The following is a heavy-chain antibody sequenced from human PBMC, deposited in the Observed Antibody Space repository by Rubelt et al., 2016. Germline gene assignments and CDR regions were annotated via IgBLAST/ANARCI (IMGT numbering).Heavy chain of an antibody. CDR1: GFTFDDYA. CDR3: AKEGTRRQLAPFFDY. J-gene: IGHJ4*02. Sequence: EVQLVESGGGLVQPGRSLRLSCAASGFTFDDYAMHWVRQAPGKGLEWVSGISWNSGSIGYADSVKGRFTISRDNAKNSLYLQMNRLRAEDQALYYCAKEGTRRQLAPFFDYWGQGTLVTVSS. CDR2: ISWNSGSI. V-gene: IGHV3-9*01. D-gene: IGHD6-6*01.